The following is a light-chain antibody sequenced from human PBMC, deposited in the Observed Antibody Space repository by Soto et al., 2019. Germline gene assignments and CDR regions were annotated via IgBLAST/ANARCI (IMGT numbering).Light chain of an antibody. J-gene: IGKJ1*01. Sequence: EIVMTQSPATLSVSPGERATLSCRASQSVSSSYLAWYQQKPGQAPRLLIYGASSRATGIPDRFSGSGSGTDFTLTISRLEPEDFAVYYCQQYGYSYWTFGQGTKVDIK. CDR1: QSVSSSY. CDR2: GAS. CDR3: QQYGYSYWT. V-gene: IGKV3-20*01.